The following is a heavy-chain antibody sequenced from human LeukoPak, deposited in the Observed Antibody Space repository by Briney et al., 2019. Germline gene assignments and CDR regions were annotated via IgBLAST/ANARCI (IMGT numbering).Heavy chain of an antibody. J-gene: IGHJ4*02. Sequence: GGSLRLSCAVSGFTSSSYWMSWVRQAPGEGLEWXXXIKQDGSEKYYVDSVKGRFTISRDNAKNSLYLQMNSLRAEDTAVYYCARAPYCIGGSCRFDYWGQGTLVTVSS. CDR2: IKQDGSEK. V-gene: IGHV3-7*03. CDR1: GFTSSSYW. D-gene: IGHD2-15*01. CDR3: ARAPYCIGGSCRFDY.